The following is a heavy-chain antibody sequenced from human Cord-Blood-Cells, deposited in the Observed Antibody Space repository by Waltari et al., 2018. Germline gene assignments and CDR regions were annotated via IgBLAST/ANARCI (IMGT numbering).Heavy chain of an antibody. Sequence: EVRLVEPGGGLTQLGGSWGLSCAASGFTSVATSMSWFRQPPGKGLEWVSVIYSGGSTYYADSVKGRFTISRDNSKNTLYLQMNSLRAEDTAVYYCARGGGLATIIDYWGQGTLVTVSS. D-gene: IGHD5-12*01. CDR3: ARGGGLATIIDY. CDR1: GFTSVATS. V-gene: IGHV3-53*01. CDR2: IYSGGST. J-gene: IGHJ4*02.